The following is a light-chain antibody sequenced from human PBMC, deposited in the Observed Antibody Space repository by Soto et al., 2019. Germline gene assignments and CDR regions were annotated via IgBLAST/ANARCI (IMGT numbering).Light chain of an antibody. CDR3: QQYTTSPFT. J-gene: IGKJ3*01. CDR1: QSVGSNY. CDR2: GAS. V-gene: IGKV3-20*01. Sequence: IVLTQSPGTLSLSPGERATLYCRASQSVGSNYLAWYQQKPGQAPRVRIYGASSRATGIPDRFSGSGSGADFTLTISRLEPEDFAVYYCQQYTTSPFTCGPGTKVDIK.